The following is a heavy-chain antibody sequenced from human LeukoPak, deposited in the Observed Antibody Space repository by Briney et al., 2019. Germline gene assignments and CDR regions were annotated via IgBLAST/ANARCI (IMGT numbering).Heavy chain of an antibody. CDR1: GCTFSSYS. CDR2: ISSGSSTI. CDR3: ARENIVVVTAIRDAFDI. J-gene: IGHJ3*02. D-gene: IGHD2-21*02. Sequence: GGSLRLSCAASGCTFSSYSMNWVRQAPGKGLEWVSYISSGSSTIYYADSVKGRFTISRDNAKNSLCLQMNSLRDEDTAVYYCARENIVVVTAIRDAFDIWGQGTMVTVSS. V-gene: IGHV3-48*02.